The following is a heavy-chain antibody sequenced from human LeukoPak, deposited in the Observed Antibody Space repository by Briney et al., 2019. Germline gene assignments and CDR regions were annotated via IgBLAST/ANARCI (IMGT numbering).Heavy chain of an antibody. Sequence: PSETLSLTCTVSGGSIVSYYWSWIRQPPGKGLEWIGYIFYTGSTNYNPSLKSRVTISVDTSKNQFSLKLSSVTAADTALYYCARHIYSNYLFDPWGQGTLVTVSS. J-gene: IGHJ5*02. D-gene: IGHD4-11*01. CDR1: GGSIVSYY. CDR2: IFYTGST. V-gene: IGHV4-59*01. CDR3: ARHIYSNYLFDP.